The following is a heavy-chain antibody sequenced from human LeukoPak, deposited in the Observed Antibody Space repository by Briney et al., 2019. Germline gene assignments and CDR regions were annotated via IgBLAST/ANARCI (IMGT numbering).Heavy chain of an antibody. D-gene: IGHD3-22*01. CDR1: GGSISSSSYY. J-gene: IGHJ4*02. CDR2: IYYSGST. CDR3: ARHRKIVLGIDY. V-gene: IGHV4-39*01. Sequence: SETLSLTCTVSGGSISSSSYYWGWIRQPPGKGLEWIGSIYYSGSTYYNPSLKSRVTISVDTSKNQFSLKLSSVTAADTAVYYCARHRKIVLGIDYWGQGTLVTVSS.